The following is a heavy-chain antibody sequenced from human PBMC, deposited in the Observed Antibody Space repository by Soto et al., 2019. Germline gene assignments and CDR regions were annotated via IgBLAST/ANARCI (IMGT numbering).Heavy chain of an antibody. CDR2: ISYDGSTE. Sequence: GGSLRLSCAASGFIFRSYGMYWIRQAPGKGLEWVAIISYDGSTEYYADSVKGRFTISRDNSKNTLSLQMNTLTTEDTAVYFCAKNFSPLIPDSYFDYWGQGALVTVSS. J-gene: IGHJ4*02. V-gene: IGHV3-30*18. D-gene: IGHD2-21*01. CDR1: GFIFRSYG. CDR3: AKNFSPLIPDSYFDY.